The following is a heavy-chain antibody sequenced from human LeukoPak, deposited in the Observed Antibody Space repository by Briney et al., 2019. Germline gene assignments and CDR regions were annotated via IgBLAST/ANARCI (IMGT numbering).Heavy chain of an antibody. D-gene: IGHD5-18*01. CDR2: IKSKTDDGTT. V-gene: IGHV3-15*01. CDR1: GFTFSDYY. J-gene: IGHJ6*02. CDR3: TTAQLWPTYYYYAMDV. Sequence: GGSLRLSCAASGFTFSDYYMSWVRQAPGKGLEWVGRIKSKTDDGTTDYTAPVKGRFTISRDDSKNTLYLQMNSLKTEDTAVYYCTTAQLWPTYYYYAMDVWGQGTTVTVSS.